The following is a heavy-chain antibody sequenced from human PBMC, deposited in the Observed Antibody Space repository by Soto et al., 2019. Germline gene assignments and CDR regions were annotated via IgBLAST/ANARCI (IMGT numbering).Heavy chain of an antibody. CDR2: IYYSGST. V-gene: IGHV4-30-4*01. CDR3: ARVGPTVTPYYFDY. D-gene: IGHD4-4*01. Sequence: SETLSLTCTVSGGSISSGDYYWSWIRQPPGKGLEWIGYIYYSGSTYYNPSLKSRVTISVDTSKNQFSLKLSSVTAADTAVYYCARVGPTVTPYYFDYWGQGTLVTVSS. CDR1: GGSISSGDYY. J-gene: IGHJ4*02.